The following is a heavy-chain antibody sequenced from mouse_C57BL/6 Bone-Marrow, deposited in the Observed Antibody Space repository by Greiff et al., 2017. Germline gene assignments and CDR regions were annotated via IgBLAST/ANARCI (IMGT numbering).Heavy chain of an antibody. D-gene: IGHD2-4*01. Sequence: EVQGVESGGGLVQPGGSMKLSCVASGFTFSNYWMNWVRQSPEKGLEWVAQIRLKSDNYATHYAESVKGRFTISRDDSKSSVYLQMNNLMAEDTGIYYCREYDYDEGAIDYWGQGTSVTVSS. CDR3: REYDYDEGAIDY. CDR1: GFTFSNYW. V-gene: IGHV6-3*01. J-gene: IGHJ4*01. CDR2: IRLKSDNYAT.